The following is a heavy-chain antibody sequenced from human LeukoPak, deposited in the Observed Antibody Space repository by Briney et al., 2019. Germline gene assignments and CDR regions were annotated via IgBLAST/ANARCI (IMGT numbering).Heavy chain of an antibody. V-gene: IGHV3-23*01. Sequence: GGSLRLSCAASGFTFSNAWMSWLRQALGKGLEWVSSISASGGTTYYADSVKGRFTISRDNSKNTLNLQMNSLRAEDTAIYYCAKDFHGDFPYFFDYWGQGSLVTVSS. CDR3: AKDFHGDFPYFFDY. CDR1: GFTFSNAW. J-gene: IGHJ4*02. CDR2: ISASGGTT.